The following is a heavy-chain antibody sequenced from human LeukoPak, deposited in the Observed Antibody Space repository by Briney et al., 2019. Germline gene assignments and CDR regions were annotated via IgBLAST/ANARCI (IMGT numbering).Heavy chain of an antibody. J-gene: IGHJ6*03. Sequence: GGSLRLSCAASGFTFSSYWMSWVRQAPGKGLEWVANIKQDGSEKYYVDSVKGRFTISRDNAKNSLYLQMNSLRAEDTAVYYCARVGYCSSTSCYWYYYYMDVWGKGTTVTISS. V-gene: IGHV3-7*01. CDR2: IKQDGSEK. CDR1: GFTFSSYW. D-gene: IGHD2-2*01. CDR3: ARVGYCSSTSCYWYYYYMDV.